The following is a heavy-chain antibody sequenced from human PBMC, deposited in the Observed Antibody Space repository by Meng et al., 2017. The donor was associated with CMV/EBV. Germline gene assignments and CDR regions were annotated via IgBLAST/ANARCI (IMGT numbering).Heavy chain of an antibody. CDR2: ISRSGNTI. V-gene: IGHV3-11*04. D-gene: IGHD3-3*01. CDR1: GFTVSSNY. J-gene: IGHJ3*02. Sequence: GGSLRLPCAASGFTVSSNYMSWVRQAPGKGLEWVSYISRSGNTIYYGDSVKGRLTISRDNAKNSLYLQMNSLRAEDTAVYYCARENGGVIIPYDAFDIWGQGTMVTVSS. CDR3: ARENGGVIIPYDAFDI.